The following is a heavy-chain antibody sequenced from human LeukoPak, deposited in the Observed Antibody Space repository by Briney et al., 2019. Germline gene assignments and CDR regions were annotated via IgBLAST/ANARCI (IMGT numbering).Heavy chain of an antibody. D-gene: IGHD2-2*01. CDR2: INHSGST. J-gene: IGHJ4*02. CDR3: ARSGCSSTSCYRWYYFDY. V-gene: IGHV4-34*01. CDR1: GGSFSGYY. Sequence: PSETLSLTCAVYGGSFSGYYWSWIRQPPGKGLEWIGEINHSGSTNYNPSLKSRVTISVDTSKSQFSLKLSSVTAADTAVYYCARSGCSSTSCYRWYYFDYWGQGTLVTVSS.